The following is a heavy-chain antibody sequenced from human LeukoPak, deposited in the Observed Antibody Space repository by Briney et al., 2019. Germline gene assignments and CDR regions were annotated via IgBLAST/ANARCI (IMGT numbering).Heavy chain of an antibody. CDR2: ISAYNGNT. J-gene: IGHJ4*02. CDR1: GYTFTSYG. CDR3: AGSGDIVATKSFDY. V-gene: IGHV1-18*01. D-gene: IGHD5-12*01. Sequence: ASAKVSCKASGYTFTSYGISWVRQAPGQGLEWMGWISAYNGNTNYAQKFQGRVTMTTDTSTSTAYMELRSLRSDDTAVYYCAGSGDIVATKSFDYWGQGTLVTVSS.